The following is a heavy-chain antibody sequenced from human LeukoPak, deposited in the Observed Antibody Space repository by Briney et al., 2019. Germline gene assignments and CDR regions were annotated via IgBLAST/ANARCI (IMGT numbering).Heavy chain of an antibody. CDR3: ARGRGYYYGSGRFTRYYMDV. V-gene: IGHV4-59*12. J-gene: IGHJ6*03. Sequence: PSETLSLTCTVSGGSISSYYWSWIRQPPGKGLEWIGYIYYSGSTNYNPSLKSRVTISVDTSKNQFSLKLSSVTAADTAVYYCARGRGYYYGSGRFTRYYMDVWGKGTTVTVSS. D-gene: IGHD3-10*01. CDR1: GGSISSYY. CDR2: IYYSGST.